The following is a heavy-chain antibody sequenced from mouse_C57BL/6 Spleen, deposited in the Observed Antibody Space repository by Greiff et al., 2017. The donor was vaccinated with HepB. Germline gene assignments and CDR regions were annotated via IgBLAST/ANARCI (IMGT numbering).Heavy chain of an antibody. V-gene: IGHV5-17*01. Sequence: EVKLVESGGGLVKPGGSLKLSCAASGFTFSDYGMHWVRQAPEKGLEWVAYISSGSSTIYYADTVKGRFTISRDNAKNTLFLQMTSLRSEDTAMYYCARRPAYYFDYWGQGTTLTVSS. CDR3: ARRPAYYFDY. CDR1: GFTFSDYG. CDR2: ISSGSSTI. J-gene: IGHJ2*01.